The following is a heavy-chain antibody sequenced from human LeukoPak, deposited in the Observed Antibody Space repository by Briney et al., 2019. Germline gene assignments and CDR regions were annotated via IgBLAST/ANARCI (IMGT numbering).Heavy chain of an antibody. Sequence: SETLSLTCTVSGGSISSYYWSWIRQPPGKGLEWIGEINHSGSTNYNPSLKSRVTISVDTSKNQFSLKLSSVTAADTAVYYCARDRYDFWSGYYPFDYWGQGTLVTVSS. CDR3: ARDRYDFWSGYYPFDY. CDR1: GGSISSYY. CDR2: INHSGST. J-gene: IGHJ4*02. V-gene: IGHV4-34*01. D-gene: IGHD3-3*01.